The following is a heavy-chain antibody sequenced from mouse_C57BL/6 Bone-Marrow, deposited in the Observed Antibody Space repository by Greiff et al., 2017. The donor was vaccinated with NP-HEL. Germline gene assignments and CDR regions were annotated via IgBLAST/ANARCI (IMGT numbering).Heavy chain of an antibody. CDR2: INPNNGGT. CDR3: GRKGYYGSSYWYFDV. V-gene: IGHV1-22*01. J-gene: IGHJ1*03. CDR1: GYTFTDYN. D-gene: IGHD1-1*01. Sequence: VQLQQSGPELVKPGASVKMSCKASGYTFTDYNMHWVKQSHGKSLEWIGYINPNNGGTSYNQKFKGKATLTVNKSSSTAYMELRSLTSEDSAVYYCGRKGYYGSSYWYFDVWGTGTTVTVSS.